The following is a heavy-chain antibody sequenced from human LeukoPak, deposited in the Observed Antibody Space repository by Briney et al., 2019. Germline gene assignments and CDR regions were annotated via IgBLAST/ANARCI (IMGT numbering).Heavy chain of an antibody. CDR1: GYTFTGYY. CDR3: AREPYGSGFQTAIDDY. Sequence: GASVKVSCKASGYTFTGYYMHWVRQAPGQGLEWRGWINPNSGGTNYAQKFQGRVTMTRDTSISTAYMELSRLRSDDTAVYYCAREPYGSGFQTAIDDYWGQGTLVTVSS. V-gene: IGHV1-2*02. J-gene: IGHJ4*02. CDR2: INPNSGGT. D-gene: IGHD3-10*01.